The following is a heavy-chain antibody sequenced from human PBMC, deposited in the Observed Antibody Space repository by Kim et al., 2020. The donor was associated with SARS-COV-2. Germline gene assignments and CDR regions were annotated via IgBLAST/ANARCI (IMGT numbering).Heavy chain of an antibody. CDR3: VKVREYTSSLDRRYFDL. CDR1: GFTFSSYA. D-gene: IGHD6-6*01. V-gene: IGHV3-64D*09. Sequence: GSLRLSCSASGFTFSSYAMHWVRQAPGKGLEYVSAIRSHGAGTYYADSVRGRFTISRDNSKNTVYLQMSGLRPEDTAVYYCVKVREYTSSLDRRYFDLWGPGTLVTVSS. J-gene: IGHJ2*01. CDR2: IRSHGAGT.